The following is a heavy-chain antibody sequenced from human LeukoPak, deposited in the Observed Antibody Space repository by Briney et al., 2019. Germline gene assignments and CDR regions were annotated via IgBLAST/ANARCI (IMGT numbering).Heavy chain of an antibody. V-gene: IGHV1-2*02. Sequence: GASVKVSCKASGYTFTGYYLHWVRQAPGQGLEWMGWLDPKSGGTKYAQKFKGRVTMTRDTSISTLYMEINSLTSDDTAVYYCARDPSHYYYMDVRGKGTTVTVSS. J-gene: IGHJ6*03. CDR1: GYTFTGYY. CDR2: LDPKSGGT. CDR3: ARDPSHYYYMDV.